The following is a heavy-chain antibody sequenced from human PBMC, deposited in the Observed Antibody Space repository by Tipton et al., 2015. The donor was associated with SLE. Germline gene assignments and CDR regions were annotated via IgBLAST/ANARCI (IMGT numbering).Heavy chain of an antibody. V-gene: IGHV4-4*02. Sequence: TLSLTCAVSGGSISSSNWWSWVRQPPGKGLEWIGYIYYTGSTHYNPSLKTRVTISVDTSKSQFSLNLRSVTAADTAVYYCARGGMGIAVAGEFDSWGQGTLVTVSS. CDR1: GGSISSSNW. J-gene: IGHJ4*02. CDR3: ARGGMGIAVAGEFDS. CDR2: IYYTGST. D-gene: IGHD6-19*01.